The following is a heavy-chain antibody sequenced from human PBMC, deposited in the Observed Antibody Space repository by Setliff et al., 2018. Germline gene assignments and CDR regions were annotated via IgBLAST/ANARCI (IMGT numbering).Heavy chain of an antibody. CDR2: IKQDGSEK. CDR3: ARNWVTAQHYYYGMDV. CDR1: GFTFSSYW. V-gene: IGHV3-7*01. D-gene: IGHD2-21*02. J-gene: IGHJ6*02. Sequence: GGSLRLSCAASGFTFSSYWMSWVRQAPGKGLEWVANIKQDGSEKYYVDSVKGRFTISRDNAKNSLYLQMNSLRAEDTAVYYCARNWVTAQHYYYGMDVWGQGTTVTVSS.